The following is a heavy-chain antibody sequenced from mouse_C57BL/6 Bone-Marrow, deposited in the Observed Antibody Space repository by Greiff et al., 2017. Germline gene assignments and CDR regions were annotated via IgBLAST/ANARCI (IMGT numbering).Heavy chain of an antibody. J-gene: IGHJ4*01. D-gene: IGHD3-2*02. CDR2: INPSSGYT. Sequence: VKLQESGAELARPGASVKMSCKASGYTFTSYTMHWVKQRPGQGLEWIGYINPSSGYTKYNQKFKDKATLTADKSSSTAYMQLSSLTSEDSAVYYCARIEIQATHAMDYWGQGTSVTVSS. CDR1: GYTFTSYT. CDR3: ARIEIQATHAMDY. V-gene: IGHV1-4*01.